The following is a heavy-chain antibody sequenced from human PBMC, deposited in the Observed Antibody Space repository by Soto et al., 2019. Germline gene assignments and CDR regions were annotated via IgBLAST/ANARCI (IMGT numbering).Heavy chain of an antibody. CDR3: AKSGVRAMTTVTRIDH. D-gene: IGHD4-17*01. J-gene: IGHJ4*02. CDR1: GFTFSSYG. Sequence: GGSLRLSCAASGFTFSSYGMHWVRQAPGKGLEWVAVISYDGSNKYYADSAKGRFTISRDNSKNTLYLQMNSLRAEDTAVYYCAKSGVRAMTTVTRIDHWGQGTLVTVSS. V-gene: IGHV3-30*18. CDR2: ISYDGSNK.